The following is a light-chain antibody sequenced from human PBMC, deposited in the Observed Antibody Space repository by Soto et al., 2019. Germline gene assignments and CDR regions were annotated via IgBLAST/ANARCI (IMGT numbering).Light chain of an antibody. V-gene: IGKV3-15*01. CDR3: HPGLTQT. J-gene: IGKJ1*01. CDR1: QSVSSN. CDR2: GAS. Sequence: EIVMTQSPATLSVSPGERATLSCRASQSVSSNLAWYQQKPGQAPRLLIYGASTRATGIPARFSGSGSGTEFTLTISSLQSEDFAVYYCHPGLTQTFGQGTKVEIK.